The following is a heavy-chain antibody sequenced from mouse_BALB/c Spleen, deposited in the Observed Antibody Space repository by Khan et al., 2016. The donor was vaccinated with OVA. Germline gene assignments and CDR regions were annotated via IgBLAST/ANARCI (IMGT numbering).Heavy chain of an antibody. J-gene: IGHJ3*01. CDR3: ARHGYVAWFAY. D-gene: IGHD2-2*01. CDR2: IDPFNGGT. V-gene: IGHV1S135*01. CDR1: GYSFTSYY. Sequence: VQLKQSGPELMKPGASVKISCKASGYSFTSYYIHWVKQSHGKSLEWIGYIDPFNGGTSYNPKFKGKATLTVDKSSSTAYMHLSSRTSDDSAVYYCARHGYVAWFAYWGQGTLVTVSA.